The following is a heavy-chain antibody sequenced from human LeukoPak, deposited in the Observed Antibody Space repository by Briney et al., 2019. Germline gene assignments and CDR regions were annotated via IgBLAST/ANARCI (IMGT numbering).Heavy chain of an antibody. CDR1: GGSINSYY. V-gene: IGHV4-59*01. CDR3: ARGYDSSAYYPFNY. J-gene: IGHJ4*02. CDR2: IYYSGST. D-gene: IGHD3-22*01. Sequence: PSETLSLTCTVSGGSINSYYWSWIRQPPGKGLEWIGYIYYSGSTNYNPSLKSRVTISVDTSKNQFSLMLSSVTAADTAVYYCARGYDSSAYYPFNYWGQGTLVTVSS.